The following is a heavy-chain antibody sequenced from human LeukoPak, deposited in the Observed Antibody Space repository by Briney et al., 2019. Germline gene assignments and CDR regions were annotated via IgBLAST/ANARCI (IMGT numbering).Heavy chain of an antibody. V-gene: IGHV1-2*02. J-gene: IGHJ4*02. Sequence: VASVKVSCKASGYTFTGYYMHWVRQAPGQGLEWMGWLNPNSGGTNYAQKFQGRVTMTRDTSISTAYMELSRLRSDDTAVYYCARLASLYDSSGYYWWDYWGQGTLVTVSS. CDR1: GYTFTGYY. D-gene: IGHD3-22*01. CDR2: LNPNSGGT. CDR3: ARLASLYDSSGYYWWDY.